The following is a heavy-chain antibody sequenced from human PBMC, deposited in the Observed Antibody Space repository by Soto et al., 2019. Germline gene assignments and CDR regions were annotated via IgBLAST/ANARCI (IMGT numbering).Heavy chain of an antibody. CDR3: ARDRAGKKWLDP. V-gene: IGHV3-30*13. D-gene: IGHD3-10*01. Sequence: GGSLRLSCAASGFTFSSYWMSWVRQAPGKGLEWVAFISSDGSNKLNADSVEGRFSISRDNSKNRLYLQMNSLRPEDTAVYYCARDRAGKKWLDPWGQGTLVTVSS. CDR1: GFTFSSYW. J-gene: IGHJ5*02. CDR2: ISSDGSNK.